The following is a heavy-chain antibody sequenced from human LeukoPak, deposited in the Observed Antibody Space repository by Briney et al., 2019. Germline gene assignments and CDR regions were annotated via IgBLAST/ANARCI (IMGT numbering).Heavy chain of an antibody. CDR2: IRYDGNNK. V-gene: IGHV3-30*02. CDR1: GFTFSSYG. Sequence: GGSLRLSCATSGFTFSSYGMHWVRQAPGKGLEWVAFIRYDGNNKYYADSVKGRFTISRDNSKNTLYLQMNSLRAEDTAVYYCAELGITMIGGVWGKGTTVTISS. CDR3: AELGITMIGGV. D-gene: IGHD3-10*02. J-gene: IGHJ6*04.